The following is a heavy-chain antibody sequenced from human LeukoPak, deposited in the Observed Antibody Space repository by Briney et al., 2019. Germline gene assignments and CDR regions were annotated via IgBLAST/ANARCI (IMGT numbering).Heavy chain of an antibody. Sequence: GGSLRLSSTVSGFTFGDYAMSWVRQAPGKGLEWVGFIRSKPYGGTTKYSASVKGRFTISRDDSKGIGYLKMNGLRADDTAVYYCTKCRGYSYGRATDYWGQGTLVTVSS. CDR2: IRSKPYGGTT. J-gene: IGHJ4*02. D-gene: IGHD5-18*01. CDR3: TKCRGYSYGRATDY. V-gene: IGHV3-49*04. CDR1: GFTFGDYA.